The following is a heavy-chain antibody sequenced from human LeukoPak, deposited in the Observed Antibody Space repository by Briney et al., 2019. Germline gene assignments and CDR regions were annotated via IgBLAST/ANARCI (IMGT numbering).Heavy chain of an antibody. D-gene: IGHD6-19*01. Sequence: SETLSLTCTVSGGSISSYYWSWIRQPPGKGLEWIGYIYYSGSTNYNPSLKSRVTISVDTSKNQFSLKLSSVTAADTAVYYCARRHSSGWNFDIWGQGTMVTASS. CDR1: GGSISSYY. CDR2: IYYSGST. V-gene: IGHV4-59*08. J-gene: IGHJ3*02. CDR3: ARRHSSGWNFDI.